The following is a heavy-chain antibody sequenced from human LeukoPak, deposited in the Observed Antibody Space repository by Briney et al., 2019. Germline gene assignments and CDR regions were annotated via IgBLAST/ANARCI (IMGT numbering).Heavy chain of an antibody. CDR3: ATVWNSGWFDY. V-gene: IGHV4-39*07. CDR2: IYYSGST. J-gene: IGHJ4*02. CDR1: GGSISSGDYY. Sequence: SETLSLTCTVSGGSISSGDYYWSWIRQPPGKGLEWIGSIYYSGSTYYNPSLKSRVTISVDTSKNQFSLKLSSVTAADTAVYYCATVWNSGWFDYWGQGTLVTVSS. D-gene: IGHD6-19*01.